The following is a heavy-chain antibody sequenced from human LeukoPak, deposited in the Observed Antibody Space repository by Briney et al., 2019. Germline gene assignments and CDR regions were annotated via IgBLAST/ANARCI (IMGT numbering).Heavy chain of an antibody. CDR1: GYSFTSYW. J-gene: IGHJ3*02. V-gene: IGHV5-10-1*01. CDR2: IDPSDSYT. Sequence: GASLTISCKGPGYSFTSYWISWVRQMPGKGLELMGRIDPSDSYTNYSPSFQGHVTISADRSISTAYLQWSTLKASDTAMYYCARHPKSGYSTTWYDGAFDIWGQGTMVTVSS. CDR3: ARHPKSGYSTTWYDGAFDI. D-gene: IGHD6-13*01.